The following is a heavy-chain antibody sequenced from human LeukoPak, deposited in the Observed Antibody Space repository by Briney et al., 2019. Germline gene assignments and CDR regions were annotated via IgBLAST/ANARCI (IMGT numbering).Heavy chain of an antibody. CDR3: ARHPGGYSSSPGYYYMDV. Sequence: GESLKISCKGSGYSFTSYWIGWVRQMPGKGLEWMGIIYPGDSDTRYSPSFLGQVTISADKSISTAYLQWSSLKASDTAMYYCARHPGGYSSSPGYYYMDVWGKGTTVTVSS. CDR1: GYSFTSYW. D-gene: IGHD6-6*01. V-gene: IGHV5-51*01. CDR2: IYPGDSDT. J-gene: IGHJ6*03.